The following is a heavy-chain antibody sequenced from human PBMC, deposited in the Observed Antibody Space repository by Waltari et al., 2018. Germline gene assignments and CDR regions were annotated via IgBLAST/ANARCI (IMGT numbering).Heavy chain of an antibody. CDR3: ARGEVGATTEYYFDY. CDR2: ISSSSSYI. D-gene: IGHD1-26*01. Sequence: EVQLVESGGGLVKPGWSLRLSCAASGFTFSNYNLNWVRQAPGKGLGWVAAISSSSSYIYYADSVKGRCTISRDNAKNSLYLQMNSLRAEDTAVYYCARGEVGATTEYYFDYWGQGTLVTVSS. J-gene: IGHJ4*02. V-gene: IGHV3-21*01. CDR1: GFTFSNYN.